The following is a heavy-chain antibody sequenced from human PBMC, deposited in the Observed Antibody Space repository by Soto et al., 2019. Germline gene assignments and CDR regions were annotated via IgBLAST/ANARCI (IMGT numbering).Heavy chain of an antibody. D-gene: IGHD1-26*01. J-gene: IGHJ4*02. Sequence: SETLSLTCTVSGGSVSSGSYYWSWIRQPPGKGLEWIGYIYRNGSTYYNPSLNSRVTISGDRSKNQFSLNLSSVTAADTAVYYCARVITSGSYHIDYWGQGTLVTVSS. CDR3: ARVITSGSYHIDY. CDR1: GGSVSSGSYY. CDR2: IYRNGST. V-gene: IGHV4-30-2*01.